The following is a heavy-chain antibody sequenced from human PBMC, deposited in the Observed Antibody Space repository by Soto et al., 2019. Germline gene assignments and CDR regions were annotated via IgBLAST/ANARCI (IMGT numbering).Heavy chain of an antibody. Sequence: PSETLSLTCTVSGGSISSGGYYWSWIRQHPGKGLEWIGYIYYSGSTYYNPSLKSRVTISVDTSKNQFSLKLSSVTAADTAVYYCARYCSSTSCYKSLGPAFDIWGQGTMVTVS. D-gene: IGHD2-2*02. CDR1: GGSISSGGYY. V-gene: IGHV4-31*03. CDR2: IYYSGST. J-gene: IGHJ3*02. CDR3: ARYCSSTSCYKSLGPAFDI.